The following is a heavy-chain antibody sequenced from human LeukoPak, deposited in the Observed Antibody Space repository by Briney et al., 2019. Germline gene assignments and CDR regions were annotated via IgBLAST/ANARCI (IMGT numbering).Heavy chain of an antibody. V-gene: IGHV4-39*01. J-gene: IGHJ4*02. D-gene: IGHD6-25*01. Sequence: SETLSLTCTVSGASISSGDYYWGWIRQSPGKGLEWIGTIYYSGSTNYNPSLKSRVTISVDTSENQFSLRLSSVTATDTAVYHCVRRGQRLNPGLYYFDYWGQGTLVTVSS. CDR1: GASISSGDYY. CDR3: VRRGQRLNPGLYYFDY. CDR2: IYYSGST.